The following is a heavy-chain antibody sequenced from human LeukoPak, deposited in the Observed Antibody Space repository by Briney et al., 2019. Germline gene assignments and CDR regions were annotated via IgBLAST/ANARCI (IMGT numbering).Heavy chain of an antibody. D-gene: IGHD3-10*01. Sequence: PSETLSLTCTVSGYSISSGYYWGWIRQPPGKGLEWIGSIYHSGSTYYNPSLKSRVTISVDTSKNQFSLKLSSVTAADTAVYYCARGYDSVWFGESHYFDYWGQGTLVTVSS. J-gene: IGHJ4*02. CDR1: GYSISSGYY. CDR3: ARGYDSVWFGESHYFDY. CDR2: IYHSGST. V-gene: IGHV4-38-2*02.